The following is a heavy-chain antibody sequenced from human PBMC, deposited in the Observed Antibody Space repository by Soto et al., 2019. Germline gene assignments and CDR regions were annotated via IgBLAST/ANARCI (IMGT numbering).Heavy chain of an antibody. CDR1: GGTFSSYA. Sequence: QVQLVQSGAEVKKPGSSVKVSCKASGGTFSSYAISWVRQAPGQGLEWMGGIIPIFGTANYAQKFQGRVTITADESTSTAYMELSSWRSEDTAVYYCASYHYYGAGSYYQWYFDYWGQGTLVTVSS. V-gene: IGHV1-69*01. D-gene: IGHD3-10*01. J-gene: IGHJ4*02. CDR3: ASYHYYGAGSYYQWYFDY. CDR2: IIPIFGTA.